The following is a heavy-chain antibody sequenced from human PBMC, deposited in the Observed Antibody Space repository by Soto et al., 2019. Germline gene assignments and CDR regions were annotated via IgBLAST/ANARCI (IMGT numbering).Heavy chain of an antibody. CDR3: ARGYCCDSSVYQNLDS. CDR1: GGTFSSYA. V-gene: IGHV1-69*01. J-gene: IGHJ4*02. Sequence: QVQLLQSGPEVKKPGSSVKVSCKASGGTFSSYAISWVRQAPGQGLEWMGGIIPIFGTANYAQKFQGRVTITAEESTSTAYMELSSLRSEDTAVYYCARGYCCDSSVYQNLDSWGQGTLVTVSS. D-gene: IGHD3-22*01. CDR2: IIPIFGTA.